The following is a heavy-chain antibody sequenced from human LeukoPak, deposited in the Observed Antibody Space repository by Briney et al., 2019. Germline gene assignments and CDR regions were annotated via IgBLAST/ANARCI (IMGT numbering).Heavy chain of an antibody. D-gene: IGHD2-2*01. V-gene: IGHV1-2*04. CDR3: ARGGDCSSTSCRIFDY. CDR1: GYTFTGYY. J-gene: IGHJ4*02. Sequence: ASVKDSCKASGYTFTGYYMHWVRQAPGQGLEWMGWINPNSGGTNYAQKLQGWVTMTRDTSISTAYMELSRLRSDDTAVYYCARGGDCSSTSCRIFDYWGQGTLVTVSP. CDR2: INPNSGGT.